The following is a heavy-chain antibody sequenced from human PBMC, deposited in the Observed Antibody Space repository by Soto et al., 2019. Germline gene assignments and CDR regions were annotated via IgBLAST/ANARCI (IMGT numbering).Heavy chain of an antibody. CDR1: GGTFSSYA. CDR2: IIPIFGTA. Sequence: QVQLVQPGAEVKKPGSSVKVSCKASGGTFSSYAISWVRQAPGQGLEWMGGIIPIFGTANYAQKFQGRVTVTADESTSTAYMELSCLGSEDTAVYYCASNTIFGVVSLHPFGYWGQGTLVTVSS. J-gene: IGHJ4*02. CDR3: ASNTIFGVVSLHPFGY. D-gene: IGHD3-3*01. V-gene: IGHV1-69*01.